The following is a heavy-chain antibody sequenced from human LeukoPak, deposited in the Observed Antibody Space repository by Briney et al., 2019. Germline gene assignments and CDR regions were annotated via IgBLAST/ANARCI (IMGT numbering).Heavy chain of an antibody. D-gene: IGHD3-22*01. Sequence: SVKVSCEASGGTFSSYAISWVRQAPGQGLEWMGRIIPILGIANYAQKFQGRVTITADKSTSTAYMELSSLRSEDTAVYYCASPYYYDSSGPRFDYWGQGTLVTVSS. V-gene: IGHV1-69*04. CDR1: GGTFSSYA. CDR2: IIPILGIA. J-gene: IGHJ4*02. CDR3: ASPYYYDSSGPRFDY.